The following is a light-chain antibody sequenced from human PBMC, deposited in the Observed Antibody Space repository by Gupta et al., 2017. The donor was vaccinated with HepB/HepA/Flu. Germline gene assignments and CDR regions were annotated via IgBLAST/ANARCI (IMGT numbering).Light chain of an antibody. J-gene: IGLJ2*01. CDR2: DVS. V-gene: IGLV2-11*01. Sequence: ISCTGTSSDVGGYNYVSWYQQHPGKAPKLMVYDVSKRPSGVPDRFSGSKSGNTASLTISGLQAEDEADYYCCSYAGSYPVVFGGGTKLTVL. CDR3: CSYAGSYPVV. CDR1: SSDVGGYNY.